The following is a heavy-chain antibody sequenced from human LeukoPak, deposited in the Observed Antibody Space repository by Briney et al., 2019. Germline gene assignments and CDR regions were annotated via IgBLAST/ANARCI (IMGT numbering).Heavy chain of an antibody. V-gene: IGHV1-2*02. D-gene: IGHD1-26*01. CDR3: ASGLGSRSYHFDY. CDR1: GYTFTSNY. Sequence: ASVKVSCKASGYTFTSNYIHWVRQAPGPGIEWKGSINPNNGGANYAQKFRGRGPMTTDESFSTAFMELRTLTSAETAVYYCASGLGSRSYHFDYWGQGDLVTVSS. J-gene: IGHJ4*02. CDR2: INPNNGGA.